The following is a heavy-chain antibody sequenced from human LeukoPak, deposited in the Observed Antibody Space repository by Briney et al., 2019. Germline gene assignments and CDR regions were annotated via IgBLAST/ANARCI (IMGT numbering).Heavy chain of an antibody. J-gene: IGHJ4*02. CDR2: ISSTSSTI. Sequence: GGSRNFSWQASGFTFSSYGRNWVRKPPGKGLEGVSFISSTSSTIYSADSVKGRFTISRDNAKNSLYLQMNSLRAEDTAVYYCARSAGLKYFDYWGQGTLVTVSS. V-gene: IGHV3-48*04. CDR3: ARSAGLKYFDY. CDR1: GFTFSSYG.